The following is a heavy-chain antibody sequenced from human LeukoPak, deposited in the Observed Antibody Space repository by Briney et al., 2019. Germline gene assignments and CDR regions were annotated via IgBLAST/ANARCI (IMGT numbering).Heavy chain of an antibody. CDR1: GYTFTGYY. CDR3: ARVFCDTTSCYNFDY. Sequence: ASVKVSCKASGYTFTGYYMHWVRQAPGQGLEWMGWINPNSGGTSYAQKFQGRVTMTGDTSISTAYMELSRLRSDDTAVYYCARVFCDTTSCYNFDYWGQGTLVTVSS. D-gene: IGHD2-2*01. V-gene: IGHV1-2*02. CDR2: INPNSGGT. J-gene: IGHJ4*02.